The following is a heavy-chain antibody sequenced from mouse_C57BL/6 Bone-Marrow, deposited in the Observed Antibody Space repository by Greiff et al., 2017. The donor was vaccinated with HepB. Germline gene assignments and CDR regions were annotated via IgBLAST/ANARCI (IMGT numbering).Heavy chain of an antibody. CDR3: ALDSSGYVLYAMDY. V-gene: IGHV1-74*01. Sequence: QVHLKQSGAELVKPGASVKVSCKASGYTFTSYWMHWVKQRPGQGLEWIGRIHPSDSDTNYNQKFKGKATLTVDKSSSTAYMQLSSLTSEDSAVYYCALDSSGYVLYAMDYWGQGTSVTVSS. CDR1: GYTFTSYW. J-gene: IGHJ4*01. CDR2: IHPSDSDT. D-gene: IGHD3-2*02.